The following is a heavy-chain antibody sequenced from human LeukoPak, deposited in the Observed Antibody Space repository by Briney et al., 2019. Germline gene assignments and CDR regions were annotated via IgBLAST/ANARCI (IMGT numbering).Heavy chain of an antibody. J-gene: IGHJ4*02. V-gene: IGHV3-30-3*01. Sequence: GRSLRLSCAASGFTFSSYAMHWVRQAPGKGLEWVAVISYDGSNKYYADSVKGRFTISRDNSKNTLYLQMNSLRAEDTAVYYCARAGGYSYGDYWGQGTLVTVPS. CDR1: GFTFSSYA. CDR2: ISYDGSNK. D-gene: IGHD5-18*01. CDR3: ARAGGYSYGDY.